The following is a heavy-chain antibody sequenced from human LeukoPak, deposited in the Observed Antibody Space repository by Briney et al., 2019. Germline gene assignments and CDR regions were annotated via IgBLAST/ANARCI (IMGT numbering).Heavy chain of an antibody. CDR3: ARAPSGYFPYYFDY. J-gene: IGHJ4*02. Sequence: GESLKISCKGSGFSFTNYWIGWVRQMPGKGLEWMGIIYPGDSDTRYSPSFQGQVTISADKSISTAYLQWSSLKASDTAIYYCARAPSGYFPYYFDYWGQGSLVTVSS. CDR1: GFSFTNYW. D-gene: IGHD3-3*01. V-gene: IGHV5-51*01. CDR2: IYPGDSDT.